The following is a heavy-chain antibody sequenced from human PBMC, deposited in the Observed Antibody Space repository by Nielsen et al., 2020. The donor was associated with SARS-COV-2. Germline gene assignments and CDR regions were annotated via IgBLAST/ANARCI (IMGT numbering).Heavy chain of an antibody. J-gene: IGHJ4*02. V-gene: IGHV4-39*01. Sequence: SETLSLTCAVSGGSISSGGYYWGWIRQPPGKGLEWIGSIYYSGSTYYNPSLKSRVTISVDTSKNQFSLKLSSVTAADTAVYYCARDLFFDYWGQGTLVTVSS. CDR2: IYYSGST. D-gene: IGHD3-10*01. CDR3: ARDLFFDY. CDR1: GGSISSGGYY.